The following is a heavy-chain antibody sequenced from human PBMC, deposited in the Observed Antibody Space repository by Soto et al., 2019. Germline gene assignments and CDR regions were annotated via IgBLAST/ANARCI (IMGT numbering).Heavy chain of an antibody. Sequence: QVQLVQSGAEVKKPGSSVKVSCKASGGTFSSYAISWVRQAPGQGLEWMGGIIPIFGTANFAQKFQGRVTITADESTSTAYMELSSLRSEDTAVYYWASRFWASGYDYEGDYYYYYGMDVWGQGTTVTVSS. CDR1: GGTFSSYA. CDR2: IIPIFGTA. D-gene: IGHD5-12*01. J-gene: IGHJ6*02. V-gene: IGHV1-69*01. CDR3: ASRFWASGYDYEGDYYYYYGMDV.